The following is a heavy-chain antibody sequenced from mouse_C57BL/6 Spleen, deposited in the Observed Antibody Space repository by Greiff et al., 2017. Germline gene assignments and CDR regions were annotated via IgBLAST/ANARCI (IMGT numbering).Heavy chain of an antibody. CDR3: ARGDDGNPLYYAMDY. CDR2: IYIGNGYT. V-gene: IGHV1-58*01. D-gene: IGHD2-1*01. Sequence: EVQLQQSGAELVRPGSSVKMSCKTSGYTFPSYGINWVKQRPGQGLEWIGYIYIGNGYTKYNEKFKGKATLTSDTSSSTAYMQLSSLTSEDSSIEFCARGDDGNPLYYAMDYGGQGTSVTVSS. CDR1: GYTFPSYG. J-gene: IGHJ4*01.